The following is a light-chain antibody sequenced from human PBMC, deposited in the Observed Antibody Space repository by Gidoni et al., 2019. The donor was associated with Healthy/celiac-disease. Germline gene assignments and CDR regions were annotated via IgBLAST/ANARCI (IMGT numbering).Light chain of an antibody. CDR2: AAS. J-gene: IGKJ5*01. Sequence: IQLTQSPSSLSASVGDRVTITCRASHGISSYLAWYQQKPGKAPKLRIYAASTLQSGVPSRFSGSGSGTDFTLTISSLQPEDFATDYCQQLNSYQITFGQGTRLEIK. CDR3: QQLNSYQIT. V-gene: IGKV1-9*01. CDR1: HGISSY.